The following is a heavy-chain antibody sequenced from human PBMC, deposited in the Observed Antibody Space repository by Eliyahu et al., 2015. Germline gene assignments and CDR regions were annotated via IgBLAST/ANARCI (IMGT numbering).Heavy chain of an antibody. J-gene: IGHJ2*01. Sequence: QVQLQQWGAGLLKPSETLSLTCAVXGGSFSGXYWSWIRQPPGKGLEWIGEINHSGSTNYNPSLKSRVTISVDTSKNQFSLKLSSVTAADTAVYYCARVGDYYDSSGNLHWYFDLWGRGTLVTVSS. CDR3: ARVGDYYDSSGNLHWYFDL. CDR2: INHSGST. D-gene: IGHD3-22*01. V-gene: IGHV4-34*01. CDR1: GGSFSGXY.